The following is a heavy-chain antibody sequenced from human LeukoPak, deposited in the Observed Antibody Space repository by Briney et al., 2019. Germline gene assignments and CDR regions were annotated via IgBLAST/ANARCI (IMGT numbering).Heavy chain of an antibody. CDR1: GFTFTSYY. CDR3: TRVSYADGGYFDY. J-gene: IGHJ4*02. D-gene: IGHD3-16*01. Sequence: GGSLRLSCAASGFTFTSYYMNWVRQAPGKGLEWVSSISRSGNYTYHADSLKGRSTISRDNAKNSLYLQMNSLRAEDTAVYYCTRVSYADGGYFDYWGQGTLVTVSS. CDR2: ISRSGNYT. V-gene: IGHV3-21*01.